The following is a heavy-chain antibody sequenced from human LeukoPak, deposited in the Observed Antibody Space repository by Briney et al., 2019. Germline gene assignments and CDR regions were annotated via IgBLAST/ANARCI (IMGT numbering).Heavy chain of an antibody. CDR2: ISWDGGST. V-gene: IGHV3-43D*03. CDR1: GFTFDDV. J-gene: IGHJ3*02. D-gene: IGHD4-17*01. CDR3: AKDRVTVTDDAFDI. Sequence: GGSLRLSCAASGFTFDDVMYWVRQAPGKGLEWVSLISWDGGSTYYADSVKGRFTISRDNSKNTLYLQMNSLRAEDTAVYYCAKDRVTVTDDAFDIWGQGTMVTVSS.